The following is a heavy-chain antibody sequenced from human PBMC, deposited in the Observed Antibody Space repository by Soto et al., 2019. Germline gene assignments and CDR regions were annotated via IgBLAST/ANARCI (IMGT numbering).Heavy chain of an antibody. CDR1: GGSMTGGGYS. Sequence: QVQLQESGPGLVRPSQILSLNCTVSGGSMTGGGYSWNWIRHPPGMGLEWIGFIHNSGSLYYNRSLRSRLLISLDTSKNQFSLRLSSVTVADSAVYYCARRGDTLPSFYFGMDVWGQGTTVTVSS. D-gene: IGHD2-21*02. CDR2: IHNSGSL. J-gene: IGHJ6*02. CDR3: ARRGDTLPSFYFGMDV. V-gene: IGHV4-31*03.